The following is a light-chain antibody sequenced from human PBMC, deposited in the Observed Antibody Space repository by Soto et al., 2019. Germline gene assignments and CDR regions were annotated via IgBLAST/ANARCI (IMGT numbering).Light chain of an antibody. Sequence: EIVLTQSPVTLSLSPGEGATLSCRASRGLSDTNLAWYQQKPGQSPTLLLYDSSRRAPGVPHRFSGSGFGTEFTLTSGRGGPDDLAVYYCQQYDVSPQTLGLGSGVEIK. CDR1: RGLSDTN. CDR3: QQYDVSPQT. CDR2: DSS. J-gene: IGKJ1*01. V-gene: IGKV3-20*01.